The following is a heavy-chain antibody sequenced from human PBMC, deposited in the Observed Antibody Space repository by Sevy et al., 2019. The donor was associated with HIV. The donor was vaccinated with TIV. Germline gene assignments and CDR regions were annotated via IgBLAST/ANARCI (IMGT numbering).Heavy chain of an antibody. D-gene: IGHD7-27*01. CDR2: IIPILGIA. J-gene: IGHJ4*02. CDR3: ARDVTGVGDY. Sequence: ASVKVSCKASGGTFSSYAISWVRQAPGQGLEWMGGIIPILGIANYAQKFQGRVTITADKSTSTAYMELSSLRSEDTAVYYCARDVTGVGDYWGQGTLVTVSS. V-gene: IGHV1-69*10. CDR1: GGTFSSYA.